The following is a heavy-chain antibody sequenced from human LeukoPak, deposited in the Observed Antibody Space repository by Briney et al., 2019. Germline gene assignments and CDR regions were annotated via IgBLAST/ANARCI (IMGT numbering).Heavy chain of an antibody. CDR3: ARDLMGIAYRGAFYY. CDR2: ISSSSYI. D-gene: IGHD6-13*01. V-gene: IGHV3-21*04. Sequence: GGSLRLSCAASGFTFSDYTMNWVRQAPGKGLEWVSSISSSSYIFYADSVKGRFTISRDNAKNSLYLQMNSLRAEDTAVYYCARDLMGIAYRGAFYYWGQGTLVTVSS. J-gene: IGHJ4*02. CDR1: GFTFSDYT.